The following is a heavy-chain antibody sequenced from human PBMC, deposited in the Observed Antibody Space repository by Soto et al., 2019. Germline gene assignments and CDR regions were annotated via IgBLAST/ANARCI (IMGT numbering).Heavy chain of an antibody. CDR2: INAGNGNT. Sequence: GASVKVSCKASGYSFSAYAIHWVRQVPGQRLEWMGWINAGNGNTQYSQNLQGRVTLTRDTSASTAYMELSGLTSEDTAVYYCARGGVQHLKKLDHWGQGALVTVSS. D-gene: IGHD1-26*01. CDR3: ARGGVQHLKKLDH. V-gene: IGHV1-3*01. J-gene: IGHJ5*02. CDR1: GYSFSAYA.